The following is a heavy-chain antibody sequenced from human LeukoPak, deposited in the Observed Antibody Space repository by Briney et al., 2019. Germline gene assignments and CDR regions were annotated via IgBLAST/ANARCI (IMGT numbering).Heavy chain of an antibody. CDR1: GFTFSSYG. D-gene: IGHD3-22*01. Sequence: GGTLRLSCAASGFTFSSYGMSWVRQAPGKGLEWVSAISGSSGSTYYADSVKGRFTISRDNSKNTLYLQMNSLRAEDTAVYYCAKDKLDYYDSSGYLPWGQGTLVTVSS. CDR2: ISGSSGST. J-gene: IGHJ5*02. CDR3: AKDKLDYYDSSGYLP. V-gene: IGHV3-23*01.